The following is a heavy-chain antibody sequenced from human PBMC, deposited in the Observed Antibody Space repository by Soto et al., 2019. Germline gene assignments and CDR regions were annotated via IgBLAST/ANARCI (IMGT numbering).Heavy chain of an antibody. V-gene: IGHV4-30-4*01. CDR2: IYYSGST. CDR3: ARRYYYDSRDAFDI. D-gene: IGHD3-22*01. Sequence: SETLSLTCTVSGGSISIGDYYWSWIRQPPGKGLEWIGYIYYSGSTYYNPSLKSRVTISVDTSKNQFSLKLSSVTAADTAVYYCARRYYYDSRDAFDIWGQGTMVTVSS. CDR1: GGSISIGDYY. J-gene: IGHJ3*02.